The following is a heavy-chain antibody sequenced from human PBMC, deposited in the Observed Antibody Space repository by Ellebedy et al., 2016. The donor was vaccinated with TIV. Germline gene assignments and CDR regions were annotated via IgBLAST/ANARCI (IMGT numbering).Heavy chain of an antibody. CDR3: ARARGQYLYGSGSYFTN. D-gene: IGHD3-10*01. V-gene: IGHV4-39*07. CDR1: GDSITMSSYY. J-gene: IGHJ4*02. Sequence: MPSETLSLTCTVSGDSITMSSYYWGWIRQPPGKGLEWIVNMYYSGSTYYNPSLKSRVTISMDTSKSQFSLRLRSVTAADTAVYYCARARGQYLYGSGSYFTNWGQGNMVTVSS. CDR2: MYYSGST.